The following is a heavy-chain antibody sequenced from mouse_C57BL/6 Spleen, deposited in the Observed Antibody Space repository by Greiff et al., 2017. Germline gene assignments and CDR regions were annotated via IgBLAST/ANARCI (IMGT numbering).Heavy chain of an antibody. Sequence: VQLQQPGAELVKPGASVKLSCKASGYTFTSYWMQWVKQRPGQGLEWIGEIDPSASYTNYNQKFKGKATLTVDTSSSTAYMQLSSLTSEDSAVYDCARRIGLYAMDDWGQGTSVTVSS. CDR1: GYTFTSYW. CDR2: IDPSASYT. V-gene: IGHV1-50*01. J-gene: IGHJ4*01. CDR3: ARRIGLYAMDD. D-gene: IGHD3-1*01.